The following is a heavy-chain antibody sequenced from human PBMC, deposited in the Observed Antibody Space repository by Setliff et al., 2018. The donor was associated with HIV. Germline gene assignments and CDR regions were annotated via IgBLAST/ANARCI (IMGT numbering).Heavy chain of an antibody. J-gene: IGHJ4*02. CDR1: GYSFTSYW. CDR3: ARGFYGDYYFDY. CDR2: IDPSNSNT. Sequence: AGESLKISCKGSGYSFTSYWISRVRQMPGKGLEWMGRIDPSNSNTNYSPSFQGHVTISADKSISTAYLQWSSLKASDTAMYYCARGFYGDYYFDYWGQGTLVTVSS. D-gene: IGHD4-17*01. V-gene: IGHV5-10-1*01.